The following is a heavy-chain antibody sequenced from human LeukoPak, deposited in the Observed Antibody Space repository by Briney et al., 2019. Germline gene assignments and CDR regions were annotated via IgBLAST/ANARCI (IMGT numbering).Heavy chain of an antibody. CDR3: ARVTDYYDSSGYRDAFDI. CDR1: GFTVSSNY. J-gene: IGHJ3*02. Sequence: GGSLRLSCATSGFTVSSNYMSWVRQAPGKGLEWVSVIYSGGSTYYADSVKGRFTISRDNSKSTLYSQMNSLRAEDTAVYYCARVTDYYDSSGYRDAFDIWGQGTMVTVSS. V-gene: IGHV3-53*01. D-gene: IGHD3-22*01. CDR2: IYSGGST.